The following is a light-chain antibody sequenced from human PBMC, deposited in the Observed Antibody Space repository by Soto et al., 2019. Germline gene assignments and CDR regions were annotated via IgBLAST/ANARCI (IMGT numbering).Light chain of an antibody. CDR2: DVS. CDR3: ASYTTSSTYV. J-gene: IGLJ1*01. V-gene: IGLV2-14*01. Sequence: QSVLTQPASVSGSPGQSIAISCTGTSSDVGGYSYVSWYQQQPGKAPKLVISDVSHRPSGVSDRFSGSKSGNTASLTISGLQTEDEADYYCASYTTSSTYVFGTGTKVTVL. CDR1: SSDVGGYSY.